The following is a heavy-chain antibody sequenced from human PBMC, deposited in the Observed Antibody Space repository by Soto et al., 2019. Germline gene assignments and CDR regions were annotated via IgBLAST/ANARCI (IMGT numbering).Heavy chain of an antibody. D-gene: IGHD2-2*01. CDR1: GFTFSDYY. J-gene: IGHJ6*02. V-gene: IGHV3-11*06. CDR2: ISSSSSYT. CDR3: ARDRIVVVPAAGYYYYYYGIDV. Sequence: PGGSLRLSCAASGFTFSDYYMSWIRQAPGKGLEWVSYISSSSSYTNYADSVKGRFTISRDNAKNSLYLQMNSLRAEDTAVYYCARDRIVVVPAAGYYYYYYGIDVWGQGTTVTVSS.